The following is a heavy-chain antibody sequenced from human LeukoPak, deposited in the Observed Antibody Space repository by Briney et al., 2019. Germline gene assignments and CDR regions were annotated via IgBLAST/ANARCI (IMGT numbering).Heavy chain of an antibody. V-gene: IGHV4-59*01. CDR1: GGSISSYY. J-gene: IGHJ3*02. CDR2: IYYSGST. D-gene: IGHD3-22*01. CDR3: ARAHYYDSSGYYRPRIFDI. Sequence: ASEILSLTCTVSGGSISSYYWSWIRQPPGKGLEWIGYIYYSGSTNYNPSLKSRVTISVDTSKNQFSLKLSSVTAADTAVYYCARAHYYDSSGYYRPRIFDIWGQGTMVTVSS.